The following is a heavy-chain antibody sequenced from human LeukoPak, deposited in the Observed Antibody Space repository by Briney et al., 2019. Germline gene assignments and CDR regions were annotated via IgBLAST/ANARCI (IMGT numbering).Heavy chain of an antibody. CDR2: IKQDGSEK. J-gene: IGHJ5*02. D-gene: IGHD6-13*01. CDR3: ARERIAARNWFDP. CDR1: GFTFSSYW. V-gene: IGHV3-7*01. Sequence: PGGSLRLSCAASGFTFSSYWMSWVRQAPGKGLEWVANIKQDGSEKYYVDSVKGRFTISRDNAKNSLYLRMNSLRAEDTAVYYCARERIAARNWFDPWGQGTLVTVSS.